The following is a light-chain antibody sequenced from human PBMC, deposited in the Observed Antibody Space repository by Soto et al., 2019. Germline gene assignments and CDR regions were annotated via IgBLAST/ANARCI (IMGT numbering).Light chain of an antibody. Sequence: DIQMTQSPSSLSASVGDRVTITCRASQEISNYLAWYQQKPGKVPKLLIYAASTLQSGVPSRFSGSGSGTDFTLTISCLQSEDVATYYCQQYNSYSRTFGQGTKVEIK. CDR3: QQYNSYSRT. V-gene: IGKV1-27*01. CDR1: QEISNY. J-gene: IGKJ1*01. CDR2: AAS.